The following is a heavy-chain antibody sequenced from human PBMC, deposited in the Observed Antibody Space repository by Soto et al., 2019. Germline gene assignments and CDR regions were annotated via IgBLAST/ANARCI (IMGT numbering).Heavy chain of an antibody. J-gene: IGHJ4*02. D-gene: IGHD2-15*01. CDR2: IRSKPSSSAT. Sequence: EVQLVESGGGLVQPEGSLKLSCAASGFTLSGSTMHWVRQASGKGLEWVGRIRSKPSSSATAYAASVRGRFTISRDDSKNTAYLQMNSLRVEDTAVYYCTSGYCSGGSCSRSDYWGQGTLVTVSS. V-gene: IGHV3-73*01. CDR3: TSGYCSGGSCSRSDY. CDR1: GFTLSGST.